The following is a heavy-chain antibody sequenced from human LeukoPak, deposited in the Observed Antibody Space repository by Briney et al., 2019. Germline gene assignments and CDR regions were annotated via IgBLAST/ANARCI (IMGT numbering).Heavy chain of an antibody. CDR2: ISSSVATM. CDR1: GFTFTIYE. CDR3: AELGITMIGGV. Sequence: GGSLRLSCAASGFTFTIYEMNWVRQAPGKGLEWVSYISSSVATMYYADSVKGRFTISRDNAKNSLYLQMNSLRTEDTAVYYCAELGITMIGGVWGKGTTVTISS. V-gene: IGHV3-48*03. D-gene: IGHD3-10*02. J-gene: IGHJ6*04.